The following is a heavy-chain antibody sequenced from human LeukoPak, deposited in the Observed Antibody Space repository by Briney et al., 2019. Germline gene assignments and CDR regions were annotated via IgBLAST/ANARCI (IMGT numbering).Heavy chain of an antibody. J-gene: IGHJ4*02. V-gene: IGHV4-59*08. CDR2: IYYTGST. CDR3: AGHDPTYGGSYDY. Sequence: SETLSLTCTVSGGSINNYYWSWIRQPPGKGLEYIGYIYYTGSTHYNPSLKSRVTMSVDTSKNQISLRLSSVTAADTAVYYCAGHDPTYGGSYDYWGQGNLVTVSS. CDR1: GGSINNYY. D-gene: IGHD1-26*01.